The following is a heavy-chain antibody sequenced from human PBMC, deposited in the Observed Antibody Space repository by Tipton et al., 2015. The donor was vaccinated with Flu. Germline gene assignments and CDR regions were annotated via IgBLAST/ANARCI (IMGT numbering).Heavy chain of an antibody. D-gene: IGHD3-9*01. Sequence: SLRLSCAASGFTFSSYDMHWVRQATGKGLEWVSAIGTAGDTYYPGSVKGRFTISRENAKNSLYLQMNSLRAGDTAVYYCARGRHKYYDILTGYYTGGYYGMDVWGQGTTVTVSS. CDR2: IGTAGDT. V-gene: IGHV3-13*01. CDR3: ARGRHKYYDILTGYYTGGYYGMDV. J-gene: IGHJ6*02. CDR1: GFTFSSYD.